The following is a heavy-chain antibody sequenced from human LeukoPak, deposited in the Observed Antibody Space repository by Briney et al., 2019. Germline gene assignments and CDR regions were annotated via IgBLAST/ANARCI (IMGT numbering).Heavy chain of an antibody. D-gene: IGHD3-22*01. V-gene: IGHV4-59*11. CDR1: GGSISSHY. CDR3: ARVPYYDSSGYSNAFDI. Sequence: SETLSLTCIVSGGSISSHYWSWIRQPPGKGLEWIGYFYYSGSTNHSPSLKSRVTISVDTSKNQFSLKLSSVTAADTAVYYCARVPYYDSSGYSNAFDIWGQGTMVTVSS. J-gene: IGHJ3*02. CDR2: FYYSGST.